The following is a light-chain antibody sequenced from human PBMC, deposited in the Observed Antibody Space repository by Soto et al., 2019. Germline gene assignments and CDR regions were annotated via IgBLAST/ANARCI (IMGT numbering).Light chain of an antibody. J-gene: IGKJ2*01. V-gene: IGKV1-9*01. CDR1: QGISSS. CDR2: AAS. CDR3: QQLNSYLMHT. Sequence: IQLTQSPSSLSASVRDRVTITCRARQGISSSLAWYQQKPGKAPNLLIYAASTLQSGVPSRFSGSGSRTDFPLTIRSLQPEDFATYYCQQLNSYLMHTCGQGTKLEIK.